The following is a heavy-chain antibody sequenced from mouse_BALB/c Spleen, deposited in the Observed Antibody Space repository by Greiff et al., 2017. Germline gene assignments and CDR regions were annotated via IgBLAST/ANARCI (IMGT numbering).Heavy chain of an antibody. CDR1: GFTFSDYY. CDR2: ISDGGSYT. J-gene: IGHJ4*01. V-gene: IGHV5-4*02. Sequence: EVMLVESGGGLVKPGGSLKLSCAASGFTFSDYYMYWVRQTPEKRLEWVATISDGGSYTYYPDSVKGRFTISRDNAKNNLYLQMSSLKSEDTAMYYCARDEDYAMDYWGQGTSVTVSA. CDR3: ARDEDYAMDY.